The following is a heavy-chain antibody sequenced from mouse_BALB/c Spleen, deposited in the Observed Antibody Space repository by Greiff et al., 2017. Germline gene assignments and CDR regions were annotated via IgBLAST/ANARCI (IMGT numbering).Heavy chain of an antibody. Sequence: QVTLKVSGPGILQPSQTLSLTCSFSGFSLSTSGMSVGWIRQPSGKGLEWLAHIWWNDDKYYNPALKSRLTISKDTSNNQVFLKIASVVTADTATYYCARIEGSTMITTPHYYAMDYWGQGTSVTVSS. V-gene: IGHV8-8*01. CDR2: IWWNDDK. CDR3: ARIEGSTMITTPHYYAMDY. J-gene: IGHJ4*01. CDR1: GFSLSTSGMS. D-gene: IGHD2-4*01.